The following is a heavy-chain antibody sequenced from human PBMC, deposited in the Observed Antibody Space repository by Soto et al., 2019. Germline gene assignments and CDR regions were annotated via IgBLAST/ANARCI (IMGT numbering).Heavy chain of an antibody. J-gene: IGHJ6*02. Sequence: QVQLVQSGAEVKKPGSSVKVSCKASGGTFSSYAISWVRQAPGQGLEWMGGIIPIFGTANYAQKFQGRVTITADESTSTAYRGLSSLRSEDTAVYYCASPPLGGYYYYGMDVWGQGTTVTVSS. CDR3: ASPPLGGYYYYGMDV. CDR1: GGTFSSYA. CDR2: IIPIFGTA. V-gene: IGHV1-69*12. D-gene: IGHD1-26*01.